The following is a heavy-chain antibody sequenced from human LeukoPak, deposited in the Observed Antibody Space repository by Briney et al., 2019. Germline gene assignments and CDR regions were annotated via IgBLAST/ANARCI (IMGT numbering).Heavy chain of an antibody. CDR2: IRYDGSDK. V-gene: IGHV3-30*02. J-gene: IGHJ3*02. D-gene: IGHD1-26*01. CDR1: GFTFSSYG. CDR3: AKEEPSGSYDRAFDI. Sequence: GGSLRLSCAASGFTFSSYGMHWVRQAPGKGLEWVSFIRYDGSDKYYADSVRGRFTISRDNAKNSLYLQMNSLRAEDTALYYCAKEEPSGSYDRAFDIWGQGTMVTVSS.